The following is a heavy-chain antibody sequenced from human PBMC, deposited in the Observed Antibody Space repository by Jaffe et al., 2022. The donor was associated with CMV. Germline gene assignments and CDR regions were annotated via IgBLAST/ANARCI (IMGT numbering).Heavy chain of an antibody. CDR2: INHSGST. D-gene: IGHD6-13*01. Sequence: QVQLQQWGAGLLKPSETLSLTCAVYGGSFSGYYWSWIRQPPGKGLEWIGEINHSGSTNYNPSLKSRVTISVDTSKNQFSLKLSSVTAADTAVYYCASYGSSWYASDYFDYWGQGTLVTVSS. CDR3: ASYGSSWYASDYFDY. V-gene: IGHV4-34*01. J-gene: IGHJ4*02. CDR1: GGSFSGYY.